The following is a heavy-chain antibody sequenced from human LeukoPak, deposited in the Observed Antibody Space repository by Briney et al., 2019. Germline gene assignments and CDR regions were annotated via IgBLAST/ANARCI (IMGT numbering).Heavy chain of an antibody. V-gene: IGHV3-48*01. CDR2: ISSSSSTI. D-gene: IGHD1-26*01. CDR1: GFTVNSNY. J-gene: IGHJ4*02. CDR3: AMSGVGATRDYYFDY. Sequence: PGGSLRLSCAASGFTVNSNYMIWVRQAPGKGLEWVSYISSSSSTIYYADSVKGRFTISRDNAKNSLYLQMNSLRAEDTAVYYCAMSGVGATRDYYFDYWGQGTLSPSPQ.